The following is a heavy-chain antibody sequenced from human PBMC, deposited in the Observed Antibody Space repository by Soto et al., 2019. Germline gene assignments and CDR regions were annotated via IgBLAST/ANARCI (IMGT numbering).Heavy chain of an antibody. Sequence: GGSLRLSCAASGFTFSSYGMHWVRQAPGKGLEWVAVIWYDGTDKYYVDSVKGRFTISRENSKNTLYLQMDSLRAEDTAVYYCARGRGYCSGGSCYYFDYWGHGTLVTVSS. V-gene: IGHV3-33*01. CDR2: IWYDGTDK. CDR1: GFTFSSYG. CDR3: ARGRGYCSGGSCYYFDY. J-gene: IGHJ4*01. D-gene: IGHD2-15*01.